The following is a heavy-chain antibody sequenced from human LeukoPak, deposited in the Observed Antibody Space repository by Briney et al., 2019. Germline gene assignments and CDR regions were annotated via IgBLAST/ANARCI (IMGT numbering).Heavy chain of an antibody. CDR1: GYTFTGYY. J-gene: IGHJ5*02. V-gene: IGHV1-2*02. CDR3: ARHMTTANNWFDP. Sequence: ASVTVSCKASGYTFTGYYMHWVRQAPGQGLEWMGWINPKSGGTNYEQKFQGRVIMTRDTSISTAYMELSRLRSDDTAVYYCARHMTTANNWFDPWGPGTLVTLSS. CDR2: INPKSGGT. D-gene: IGHD4-17*01.